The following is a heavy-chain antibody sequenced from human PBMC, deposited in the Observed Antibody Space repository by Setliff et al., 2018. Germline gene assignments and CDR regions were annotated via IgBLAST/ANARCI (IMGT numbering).Heavy chain of an antibody. Sequence: ASVKVSCKASGYTLTSYDINWVRQATGQGLEWMGWMNPNSGNTGYAQKFHGRVTMTRNTSISTAYMELNSLRSEDTAVYFCARAPAYVGNLMVVVTTEGYYFDTWGQGTLVTVSS. D-gene: IGHD3-22*01. V-gene: IGHV1-8*01. CDR1: GYTLTSYD. CDR2: MNPNSGNT. J-gene: IGHJ4*02. CDR3: ARAPAYVGNLMVVVTTEGYYFDT.